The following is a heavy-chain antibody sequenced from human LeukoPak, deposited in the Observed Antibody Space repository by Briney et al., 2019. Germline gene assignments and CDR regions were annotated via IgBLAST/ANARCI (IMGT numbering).Heavy chain of an antibody. Sequence: GGSLRLSCAASGFTFSSYSMNWVRQAPGKGLEWVSSISSTGTYIYYAGSVKGRFTISRGNAKNSLYLQMNSLRAEDTAVYYCARDPSVVPAAVNWFDPWGQGTLVTVSS. CDR1: GFTFSSYS. D-gene: IGHD2-2*01. CDR3: ARDPSVVPAAVNWFDP. J-gene: IGHJ5*02. CDR2: ISSTGTYI. V-gene: IGHV3-21*01.